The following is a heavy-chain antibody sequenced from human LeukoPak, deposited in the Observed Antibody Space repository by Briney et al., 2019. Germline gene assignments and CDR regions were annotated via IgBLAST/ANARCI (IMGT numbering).Heavy chain of an antibody. V-gene: IGHV3-23*01. D-gene: IGHD6-13*01. Sequence: GGSLRLSCAASGFTFNNYAMSWVRQAPGKGLEWVSTITGSGGSTYSADSVKGRLTISRDNSKDTLYLQMNSLRADDTALYYCARNQDSSWYYYYMDVWGKGATVTVSS. CDR2: ITGSGGST. CDR1: GFTFNNYA. J-gene: IGHJ6*03. CDR3: ARNQDSSWYYYYMDV.